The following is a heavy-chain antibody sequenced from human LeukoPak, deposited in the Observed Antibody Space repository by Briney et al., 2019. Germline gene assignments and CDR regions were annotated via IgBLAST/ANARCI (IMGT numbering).Heavy chain of an antibody. CDR3: AGDDSNDY. V-gene: IGHV3-30*04. CDR2: ISYDGSNK. J-gene: IGHJ4*02. Sequence: GGSLRLSCAASGFTFSSYAMHWVRQAPGKGLEWVAVISYDGSNKYYADSVKGRFTISRDNSKNTLYLQMNSLRAEDTAVYYCAGDDSNDYWGQGTLVTVSS. D-gene: IGHD2-15*01. CDR1: GFTFSSYA.